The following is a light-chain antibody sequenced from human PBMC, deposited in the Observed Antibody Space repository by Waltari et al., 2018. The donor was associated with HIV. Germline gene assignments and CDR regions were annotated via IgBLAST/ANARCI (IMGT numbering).Light chain of an antibody. CDR2: ANN. CDR1: SSNIGAPYY. Sequence: QPVLTQPPSVSGAPGQRVTISCTRSSSNIGAPYYVHWYQQLPGTAPKLLIYANNNRPSGVPDRFSGSKSGTSASLAITGLQAEDEADYYCQSYDSTLRVVFGGGTKLTVL. V-gene: IGLV1-40*01. CDR3: QSYDSTLRVV. J-gene: IGLJ2*01.